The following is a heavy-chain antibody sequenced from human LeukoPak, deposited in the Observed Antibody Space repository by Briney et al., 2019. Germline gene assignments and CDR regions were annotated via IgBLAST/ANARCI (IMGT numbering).Heavy chain of an antibody. CDR3: ARVGDGYCSSTSCLMGGDNRFDP. Sequence: SETLSLTCTVSGGSISSYYWSWIRQPPGKGLEWIGYIYYSGSTNYNPSLKSRVTISVDTSKNQFSLKLSSVTAADTAVYYCARVGDGYCSSTSCLMGGDNRFDPWGQGTLVTVSS. V-gene: IGHV4-59*01. CDR1: GGSISSYY. D-gene: IGHD2-2*03. CDR2: IYYSGST. J-gene: IGHJ5*02.